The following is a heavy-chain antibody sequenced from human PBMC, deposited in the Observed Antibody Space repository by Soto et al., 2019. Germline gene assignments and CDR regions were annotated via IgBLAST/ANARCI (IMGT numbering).Heavy chain of an antibody. CDR1: GFTFDDYT. Sequence: GGSLRLSCAASGFTFDDYTMHWVRQAPGKGLEWVSLISWDGGSTYYADSVKGRFTISRDNSKNSLYLQMNSLRTEDTALYNCAKDSSLLHDDHFDYWGQGTLVTVSS. CDR3: AKDSSLLHDDHFDY. CDR2: ISWDGGST. D-gene: IGHD2-15*01. J-gene: IGHJ4*02. V-gene: IGHV3-43*01.